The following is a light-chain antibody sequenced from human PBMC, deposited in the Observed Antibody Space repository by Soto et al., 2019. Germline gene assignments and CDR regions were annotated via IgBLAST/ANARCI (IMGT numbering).Light chain of an antibody. CDR2: GAS. CDR1: QSVSSSY. J-gene: IGKJ4*01. CDR3: QQYGSPLT. V-gene: IGKV3-20*01. Sequence: EIVLTPSPGTLSLSPGERATLSCRASQSVSSSYLAWYQQKPGQTPRLLIYGASNRATGIPDRFSGSGSGTDFTLTISRLEPEDFAVYYCQQYGSPLTFGGGTKVDIK.